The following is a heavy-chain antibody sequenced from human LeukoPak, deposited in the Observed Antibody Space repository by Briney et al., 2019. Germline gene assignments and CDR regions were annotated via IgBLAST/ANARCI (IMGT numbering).Heavy chain of an antibody. CDR3: ARQGYVWGSYRYIEDY. CDR2: IYPVSSDT. CDR1: DSNFTSYW. Sequence: GGSLQISGQCSDSNFTSYWIGGARQLPGKGVEGMGIIYPVSSDTRSSPSFQRQVTISAAQSISTAYLQWSSLKASDTAMYYCARQGYVWGSYRYIEDYWGQGTLVTVSS. V-gene: IGHV5-51*01. J-gene: IGHJ4*02. D-gene: IGHD3-16*02.